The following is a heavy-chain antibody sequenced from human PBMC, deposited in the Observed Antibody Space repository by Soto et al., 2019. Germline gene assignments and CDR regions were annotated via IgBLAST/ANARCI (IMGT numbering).Heavy chain of an antibody. D-gene: IGHD6-13*01. V-gene: IGHV3-30*18. CDR2: ISNDGSDK. CDR3: AKDQGIAASHGID. Sequence: QVQLVESGGGVVQPGRSPRLSCAASGFTFNNYGMHWVRQAPGKGLEWVAVISNDGSDKYYADSVKDRLTISRDNSKNTVYLQMNSLRAEDTAVYYCAKDQGIAASHGIDWGQGTMVTVSS. CDR1: GFTFNNYG. J-gene: IGHJ3*01.